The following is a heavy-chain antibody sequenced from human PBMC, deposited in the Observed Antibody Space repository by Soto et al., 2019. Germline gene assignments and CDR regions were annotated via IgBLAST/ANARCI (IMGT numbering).Heavy chain of an antibody. CDR3: ARHVPAAGYYYGMDV. CDR2: ISYDGSNK. D-gene: IGHD2-2*01. Sequence: GGSLRLSCAASGFTFSSYAMHWVRQAPGKGLEWVALISYDGSNKYYADSVKGRFTISRDNSKNTLYLQMNSLRAEDTAVYYCARHVPAAGYYYGMDVWGQGTTVTVSS. CDR1: GFTFSSYA. J-gene: IGHJ6*02. V-gene: IGHV3-30-3*01.